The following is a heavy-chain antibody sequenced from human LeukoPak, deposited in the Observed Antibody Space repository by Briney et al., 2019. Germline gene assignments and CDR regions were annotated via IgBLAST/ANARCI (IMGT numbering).Heavy chain of an antibody. D-gene: IGHD3-10*01. V-gene: IGHV4-4*07. CDR2: IHTSGTT. CDR1: GGSVSNYY. Sequence: SETLSLTCTVSGGSVSNYYWSWIRQPAGKGLQWIGRIHTSGTTNYNPSLESRVTMSVDTSKNQFSLKLSSVTAADTAVYYCARKHVYLDPWGQGTLVTVSS. J-gene: IGHJ5*02. CDR3: ARKHVYLDP.